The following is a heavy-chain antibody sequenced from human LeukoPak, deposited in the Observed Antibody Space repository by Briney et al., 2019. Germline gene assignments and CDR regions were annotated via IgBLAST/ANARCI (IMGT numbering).Heavy chain of an antibody. CDR3: ASEHRGYCSSTSCYTGVDY. V-gene: IGHV4-38-2*01. CDR2: IYHSGST. CDR1: GYSISSGYY. D-gene: IGHD2-2*02. Sequence: SGTLSLTCAVSGYSISSGYYWGWIRPPPGKGLEWIGSIYHSGSTYYNPSLKSRVTISVDTSKNQFSLKLSSVTAADTAVYYCASEHRGYCSSTSCYTGVDYWGQGTLITVSS. J-gene: IGHJ4*02.